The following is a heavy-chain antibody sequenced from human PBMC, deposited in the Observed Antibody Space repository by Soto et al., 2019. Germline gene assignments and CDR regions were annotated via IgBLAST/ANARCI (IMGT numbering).Heavy chain of an antibody. Sequence: ASVKVSCKASGCTFTSYGISWVRPAPGRGLEWMVWLSAYNGNTNYAQKLQGRVTMTTDTATSTAYMELRSLRSDDTAVYYCAGGSLPNEYGDYSYYCYGMDVWAQGTTVTASS. CDR3: AGGSLPNEYGDYSYYCYGMDV. V-gene: IGHV1-18*01. CDR1: GCTFTSYG. CDR2: LSAYNGNT. D-gene: IGHD4-17*01. J-gene: IGHJ6*02.